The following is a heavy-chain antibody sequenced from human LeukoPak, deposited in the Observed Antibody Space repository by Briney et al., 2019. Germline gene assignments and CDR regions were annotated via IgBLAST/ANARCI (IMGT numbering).Heavy chain of an antibody. V-gene: IGHV4-34*01. CDR3: AREGIAAAV. Sequence: SETLSLTCAVYGGSFSGYYWSWVRQPPGKGLEGGGEINHSGSTYYNPSLKSRVTISVDTSKNQSSLKLSSVTAADTAVYYCAREGIAAAVWGQGTLVTVSS. D-gene: IGHD6-13*01. J-gene: IGHJ4*02. CDR2: INHSGST. CDR1: GGSFSGYY.